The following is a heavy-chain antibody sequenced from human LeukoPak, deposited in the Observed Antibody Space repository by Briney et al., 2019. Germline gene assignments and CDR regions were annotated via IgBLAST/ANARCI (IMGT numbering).Heavy chain of an antibody. Sequence: LRLSCAVSGFTFSSYSMNWIRQPPGKGLEWIGYIYYSGSTYYNPSLKSRVTISVDTSKNQFSLKLSSVTAADTAVYYCARGGSSYYYGMDVWGQGTTVTVSS. CDR1: GFTFSSYS. CDR2: IYYSGST. V-gene: IGHV4-30-4*08. J-gene: IGHJ6*02. CDR3: ARGGSSYYYGMDV. D-gene: IGHD2-15*01.